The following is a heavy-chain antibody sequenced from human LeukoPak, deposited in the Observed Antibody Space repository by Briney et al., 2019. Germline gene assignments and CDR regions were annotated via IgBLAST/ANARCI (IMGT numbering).Heavy chain of an antibody. D-gene: IGHD2-15*01. CDR2: INHSGST. V-gene: IGHV4-34*01. CDR1: GGSFSGYY. CDR3: ARGGTKYCSGGSCYFRA. Sequence: PSETLSLTCAVYGGSFSGYYWSWIRQPPGKGLEWIGEINHSGSTSYNPSLKSRVTISVDTSKNQFSLKLSSVTAADTAVYYCARGGTKYCSGGSCYFRAWGQGTLVTVSS. J-gene: IGHJ5*02.